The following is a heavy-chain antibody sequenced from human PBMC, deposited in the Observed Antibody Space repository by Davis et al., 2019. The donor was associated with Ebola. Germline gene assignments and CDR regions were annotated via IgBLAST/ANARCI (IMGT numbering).Heavy chain of an antibody. D-gene: IGHD1-7*01. Sequence: GESLKISCAASGFTFSSYCMHWVRQAPGKGLEWVAVIWYDGSNKYYADSVKGRFTISRDNSKNTLYLQMNSLTADDTATYYCSTQLPTWNWVYWGRGTLVTVAS. CDR2: IWYDGSNK. CDR1: GFTFSSYC. CDR3: STQLPTWNWVY. V-gene: IGHV3-33*08. J-gene: IGHJ4*02.